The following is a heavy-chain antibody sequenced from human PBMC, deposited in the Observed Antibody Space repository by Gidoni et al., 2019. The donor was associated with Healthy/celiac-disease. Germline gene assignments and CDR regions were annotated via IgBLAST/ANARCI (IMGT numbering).Heavy chain of an antibody. CDR3: ASSDCGSTSCSSYYYMDV. CDR1: GYSFTSYW. J-gene: IGHJ6*03. V-gene: IGHV5-10-1*03. CDR2: IDPRDSYT. D-gene: IGHD2-2*01. Sequence: EVQLVQSGAEVKKPGESLRISCQGSGYSFTSYWISWVRQMPGKGLEWMGRIDPRDSYTNYSPSFQGHVTISADKSISTAYLQWSSLKASDTAMYYCASSDCGSTSCSSYYYMDVWGKGTTVTVSS.